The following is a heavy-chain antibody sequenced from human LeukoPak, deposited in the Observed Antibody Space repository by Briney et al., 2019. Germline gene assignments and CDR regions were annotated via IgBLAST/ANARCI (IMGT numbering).Heavy chain of an antibody. CDR3: AKVVSGYDPFDY. D-gene: IGHD5-12*01. V-gene: IGHV1-18*04. J-gene: IGHJ4*02. Sequence: ATVKASCKASGYTFTSYGISWVRQAPGQGLEWMGWISAYNGNTNYAQKLQGRVTMTTDTSTSTAYMELRSLRSDDTAVYYCAKVVSGYDPFDYWGQGTLVTVSS. CDR1: GYTFTSYG. CDR2: ISAYNGNT.